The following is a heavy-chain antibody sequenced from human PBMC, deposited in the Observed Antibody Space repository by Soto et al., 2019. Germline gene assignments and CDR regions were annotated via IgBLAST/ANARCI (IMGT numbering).Heavy chain of an antibody. CDR2: IIPIFGTA. D-gene: IGHD3-10*01. CDR3: ASRITMVRGVIDYYYGMDV. CDR1: GGTFSSYA. V-gene: IGHV1-69*01. J-gene: IGHJ6*02. Sequence: QVQLVQSGAEVKKPGSSVKVSCKASGGTFSSYAISWVRQAPGQGLEWMGGIIPIFGTANYAQKFQGRVTITADESTSTAYMELSSLSSEDTAVYYCASRITMVRGVIDYYYGMDVWGQGTTVTVSS.